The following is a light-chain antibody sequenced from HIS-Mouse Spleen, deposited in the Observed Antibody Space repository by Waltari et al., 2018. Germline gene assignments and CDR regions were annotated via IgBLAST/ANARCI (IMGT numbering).Light chain of an antibody. CDR1: SSDVGGYHY. J-gene: IGLJ2*01. CDR3: SSYAGSNIVV. V-gene: IGLV2-8*01. CDR2: EVS. Sequence: QSALTQPPSASASPGQSVTISCPGTSSDVGGYHYVSWYQQHPGKAPKLMIYEVSKRPSGVPDRFSGSKSGNTASLTVSGLQAEDEADYYCSSYAGSNIVVFGGGTKLTVL.